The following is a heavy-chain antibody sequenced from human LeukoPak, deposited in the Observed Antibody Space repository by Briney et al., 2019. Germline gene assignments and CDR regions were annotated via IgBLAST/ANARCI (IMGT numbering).Heavy chain of an antibody. CDR1: GGAITNYY. V-gene: IGHV4-59*01. D-gene: IGHD3-9*01. J-gene: IGHJ4*02. CDR3: ARDHPLPQTPDRLLRYFDWLSLDY. Sequence: SETLSLTCGVSGGAITNYYWNWIRQAPGKGLEWLGYIYYTGSTTYNPSAKSRITISLDTSKKQISLKLRSVTAADTAVYYCARDHPLPQTPDRLLRYFDWLSLDYWGQGTLVTVSS. CDR2: IYYTGST.